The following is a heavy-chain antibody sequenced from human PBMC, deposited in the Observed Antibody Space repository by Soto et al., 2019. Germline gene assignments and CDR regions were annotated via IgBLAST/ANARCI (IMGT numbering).Heavy chain of an antibody. CDR1: GFPFSSYI. J-gene: IGHJ5*02. CDR2: ISSSSSTI. V-gene: IGHV3-48*02. Sequence: PGGSLSLSSAASGFPFSSYIMNWVRQAPGKGLEWVSYISSSSSTIYYADSVKGRFTISRDNAKNSLYLQMNSLRDEDTAVYYCARESRFLEWLSLNWFDPWGQGTLVTVSS. CDR3: ARESRFLEWLSLNWFDP. D-gene: IGHD3-3*01.